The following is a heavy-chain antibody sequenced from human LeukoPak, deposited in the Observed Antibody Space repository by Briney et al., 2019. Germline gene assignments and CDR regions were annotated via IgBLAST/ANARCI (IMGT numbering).Heavy chain of an antibody. CDR2: IIPIFGTA. D-gene: IGHD6-13*01. CDR1: GGTFSSYA. CDR3: ARDRIAAARMDV. Sequence: ASVKVSRKASGGTFSSYAISWVRQAPGQGLEWMGGIIPIFGTANYAQKFQGRVTITADESTSTAYMELSSLRSEDTAVYYCARDRIAAARMDVWGQGTTVTVSS. J-gene: IGHJ6*02. V-gene: IGHV1-69*13.